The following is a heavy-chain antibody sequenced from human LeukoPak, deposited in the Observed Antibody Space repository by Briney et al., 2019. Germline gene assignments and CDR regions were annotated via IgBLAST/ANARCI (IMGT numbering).Heavy chain of an antibody. J-gene: IGHJ4*02. CDR2: ISYDGSNK. CDR1: GFTFSNAW. Sequence: PGGSLRLSCAASGFTFSNAWMSWVRQAPGKGLEWVAVISYDGSNKYYADSVKGRFTISRDNSKNTLYLQMNSLRAEDTAVYYCARALDYGGKDFDYWGQGTLVTVSS. V-gene: IGHV3-30-3*01. CDR3: ARALDYGGKDFDY. D-gene: IGHD4-23*01.